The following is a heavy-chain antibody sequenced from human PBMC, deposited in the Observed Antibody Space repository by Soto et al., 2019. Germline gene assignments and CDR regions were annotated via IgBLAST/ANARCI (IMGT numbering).Heavy chain of an antibody. D-gene: IGHD3-3*01. CDR1: GFTFSSYA. CDR2: ISYDGSNK. V-gene: IGHV3-30-3*01. Sequence: QVQLVESGGGVVQPGRSLRLSCAASGFTFSSYAMHWVRQAPGKGLEWVAVISYDGSNKYYADSVKGRFTISRDNSKNTLYLQMNSLRAEDTAVYYCARVGEGDYDFWCGYYAADYWGQGTLVTVSS. J-gene: IGHJ4*02. CDR3: ARVGEGDYDFWCGYYAADY.